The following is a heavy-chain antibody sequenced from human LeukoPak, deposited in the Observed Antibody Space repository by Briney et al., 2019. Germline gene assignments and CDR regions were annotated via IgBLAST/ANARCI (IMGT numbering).Heavy chain of an antibody. CDR2: IYYSGST. CDR3: ASEVVPAAPFDY. CDR1: GGSISSSNW. J-gene: IGHJ4*02. V-gene: IGHV4-4*02. D-gene: IGHD2-2*01. Sequence: SGTLSLTCAVSGGSISSSNWWSWVRQPPGKGLEWIGSIYYSGSTYYNPSLKSRVTISVDTSKNQFSLKLSSVTAADTAVYYCASEVVPAAPFDYWGQGTLVTVSS.